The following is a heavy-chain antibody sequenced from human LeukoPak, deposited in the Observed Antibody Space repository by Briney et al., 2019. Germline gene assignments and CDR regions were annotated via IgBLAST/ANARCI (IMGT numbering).Heavy chain of an antibody. J-gene: IGHJ4*02. Sequence: ASVKVSCKASGYTFTSYGISWVRQAPGQGLEWMGWISAYNGNTNYAQKLQGRVTMTTDTSTSTAYMELRSLRSDDTAVYYCAREYDSSGYSLKSFDYWGQGTLVTVSS. CDR1: GYTFTSYG. CDR2: ISAYNGNT. D-gene: IGHD3-22*01. V-gene: IGHV1-18*01. CDR3: AREYDSSGYSLKSFDY.